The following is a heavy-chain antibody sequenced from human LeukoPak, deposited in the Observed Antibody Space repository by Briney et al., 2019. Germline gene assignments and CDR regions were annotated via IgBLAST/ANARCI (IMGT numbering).Heavy chain of an antibody. J-gene: IGHJ6*03. D-gene: IGHD3-3*01. CDR2: ISSSSSYI. CDR1: GFTFSSYS. Sequence: PGGSLRLSCAASGFTFSSYSMNWVRQAPGKGLEWVSSISSSSSYIYYADSVKGRFTISRDNAKNSLYLQMNSLRAEDTAVYYCARGLTNYYYYYMDVWGKGTTVTVSS. CDR3: ARGLTNYYYYYMDV. V-gene: IGHV3-21*01.